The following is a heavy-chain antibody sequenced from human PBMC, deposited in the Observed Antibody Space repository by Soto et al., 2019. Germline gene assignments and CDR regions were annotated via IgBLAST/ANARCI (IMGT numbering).Heavy chain of an antibody. Sequence: SETLSLTCTGSGGSISSYYWSWLRQPPGKGLEWIGYIYYSGSTNYNPSLKSRVTLSVDTSKNQSSLQLSSVTAADTAVYYCARSYMRYCSARSCSAYSYSYMDVWGKGTAVTVS. CDR1: GGSISSYY. V-gene: IGHV4-59*01. CDR2: IYYSGST. D-gene: IGHD2-15*01. CDR3: ARSYMRYCSARSCSAYSYSYMDV. J-gene: IGHJ6*03.